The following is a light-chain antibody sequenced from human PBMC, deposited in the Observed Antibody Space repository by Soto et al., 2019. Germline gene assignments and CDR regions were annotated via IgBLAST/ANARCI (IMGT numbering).Light chain of an antibody. V-gene: IGKV1-5*03. J-gene: IGKJ4*01. Sequence: DIQMTQSPSTLSASVGDRVTITCRASQSISSWLAWYQQKPGKAPKLLIYKASTLESGVPSRFSGSGSGTEFTLTISSLQHDDFATYDCQQYDSYPLTFGGGTKVEIK. CDR3: QQYDSYPLT. CDR2: KAS. CDR1: QSISSW.